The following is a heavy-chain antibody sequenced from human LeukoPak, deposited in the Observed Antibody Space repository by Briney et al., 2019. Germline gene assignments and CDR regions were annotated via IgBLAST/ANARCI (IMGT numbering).Heavy chain of an antibody. CDR2: ICGSCGNT. V-gene: IGHV3-23*01. D-gene: IGHD3-3*01. Sequence: GGSLRLSCAASGFTFSSYAMAWVRQVPGKGLQWVSTICGSCGNTHYADSVKGWFTISRDNSKNTLYLEMNSLRAEDTATYYCTKDVGDVFWDYWGQGTLVTVSS. J-gene: IGHJ4*02. CDR3: TKDVGDVFWDY. CDR1: GFTFSSYA.